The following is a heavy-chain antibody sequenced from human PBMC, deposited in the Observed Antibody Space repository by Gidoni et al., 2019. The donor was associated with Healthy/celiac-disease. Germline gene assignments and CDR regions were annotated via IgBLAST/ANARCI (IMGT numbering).Heavy chain of an antibody. CDR2: ISGSGGST. Sequence: EVQLLESGGGLVQPGGSLRLSCAASGFTFSRYAMRWVRQAPGKGLECVSAISGSGGSTYYADSVKGRFTISRDNSKNTLYLQMNSLRAEDTAVYYCAKKYYDILTGYYSNYFDYWGQGTLVTVSS. J-gene: IGHJ4*02. CDR1: GFTFSRYA. D-gene: IGHD3-9*01. CDR3: AKKYYDILTGYYSNYFDY. V-gene: IGHV3-23*01.